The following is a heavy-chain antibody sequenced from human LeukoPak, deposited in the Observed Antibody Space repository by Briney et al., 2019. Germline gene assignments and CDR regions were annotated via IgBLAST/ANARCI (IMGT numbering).Heavy chain of an antibody. CDR1: GYTFTSYG. Sequence: RASVKVSCKASGYTFTSYGISWVRQAPGQGLEWMGWISAYNGNTNYAQKLLGRVTMTTDTSTSTAYMELRSLRSDDTAVYYCARAIVVPLYYYYGMDVWGQGTTVTVSS. V-gene: IGHV1-18*01. J-gene: IGHJ6*02. D-gene: IGHD2-2*01. CDR2: ISAYNGNT. CDR3: ARAIVVPLYYYYGMDV.